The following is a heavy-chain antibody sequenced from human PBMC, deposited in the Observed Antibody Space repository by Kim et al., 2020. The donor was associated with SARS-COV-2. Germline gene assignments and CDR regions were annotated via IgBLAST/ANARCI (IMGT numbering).Heavy chain of an antibody. Sequence: NTNYAQKLQGRVTMTTDTSTSTAYMELRSLRSDDTAVYYCARLRWYAFDYWGQGTLVTVSS. CDR2: NT. CDR3: ARLRWYAFDY. J-gene: IGHJ4*02. V-gene: IGHV1-18*01. D-gene: IGHD6-13*01.